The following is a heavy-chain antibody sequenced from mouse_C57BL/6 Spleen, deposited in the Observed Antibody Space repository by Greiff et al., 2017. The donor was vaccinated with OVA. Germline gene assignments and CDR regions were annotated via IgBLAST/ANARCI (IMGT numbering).Heavy chain of an antibody. V-gene: IGHV3-6*01. Sequence: EVHLVESGPGLVKPSQSLSLTCSVTGYSITSGYYWNWIRQFPGNKLEWMGYISYDGSNNYNPSLTNRISITRDTSKNQFFLKLNSVTTEDTATYYCASRRVYDGFAYWGQGTLVTVSA. CDR3: ASRRVYDGFAY. D-gene: IGHD2-3*01. CDR2: ISYDGSN. CDR1: GYSITSGYY. J-gene: IGHJ3*01.